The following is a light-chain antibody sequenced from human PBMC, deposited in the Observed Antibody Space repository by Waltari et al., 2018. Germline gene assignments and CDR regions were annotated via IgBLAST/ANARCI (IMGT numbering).Light chain of an antibody. V-gene: IGKV1-9*01. J-gene: IGKJ5*01. Sequence: IQLTQSPSSLSASVGDRVTITCRASQGISSYLAWYQQKPGKAPNLLIYAAFTLQSGVPSRFSGSGSGTDVTLTISSLQPEDFATYYCQQFNTDPLTFGQGTRLEIK. CDR2: AAF. CDR1: QGISSY. CDR3: QQFNTDPLT.